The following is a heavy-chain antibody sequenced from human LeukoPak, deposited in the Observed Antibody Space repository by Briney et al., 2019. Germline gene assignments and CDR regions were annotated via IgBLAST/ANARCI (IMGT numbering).Heavy chain of an antibody. CDR3: ARLTHDYGGNGEEYFDH. J-gene: IGHJ4*02. Sequence: ASVKVSCKASGGTFSSYAISWVRQAPGQGLEWMGRIIPILGIANYAQKFQGRVTITADKSTSTAYMELSSLRSEDTAVYYCARLTHDYGGNGEEYFDHWGQGTLVTVSS. D-gene: IGHD4-23*01. CDR1: GGTFSSYA. V-gene: IGHV1-69*04. CDR2: IIPILGIA.